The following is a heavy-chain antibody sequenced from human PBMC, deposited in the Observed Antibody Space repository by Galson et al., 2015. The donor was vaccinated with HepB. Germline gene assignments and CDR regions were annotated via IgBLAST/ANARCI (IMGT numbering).Heavy chain of an antibody. CDR3: ARDEPYYDSSGYPRRGDAFDI. J-gene: IGHJ3*02. CDR2: MNPNSGNT. CDR1: GYTFTSYD. Sequence: ASGYTFTSYDINWVRQATGQGLEWMGWMNPNSGNTGYAQKFQGRVTMTRNTSISTAYMELSSLRSEDTAVYYCARDEPYYDSSGYPRRGDAFDIWGQRTMVTVSS. D-gene: IGHD3-22*01. V-gene: IGHV1-8*01.